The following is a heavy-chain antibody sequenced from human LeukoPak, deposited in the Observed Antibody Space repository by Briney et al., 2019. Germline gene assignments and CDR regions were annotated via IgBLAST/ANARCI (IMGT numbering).Heavy chain of an antibody. CDR3: ARVPSSGWYPEDY. D-gene: IGHD6-19*01. CDR1: GYTFTGYY. Sequence: ASVKVSCKASGYTFTGYYMHWVRQAPGQGLEWMGWVNGYNGKTNYVQNLQDRVTMTTDTSTSTAYMELSSLRSEDTAVYYCARVPSSGWYPEDYWGQGTLVTVSS. CDR2: VNGYNGKT. V-gene: IGHV1-18*04. J-gene: IGHJ4*02.